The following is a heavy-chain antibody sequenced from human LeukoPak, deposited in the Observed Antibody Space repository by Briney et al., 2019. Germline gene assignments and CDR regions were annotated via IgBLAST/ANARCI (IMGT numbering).Heavy chain of an antibody. CDR1: GFTFDDYG. CDR3: ARVKVLGKRGAFDI. J-gene: IGHJ3*02. CDR2: INWNGGST. Sequence: GGSLRLSCAASGFTFDDYGMSWVRQAPGKGLEWVSGINWNGGSTGYADSVKGRFTISRDNAKNSLCLQMNSLRAEDTALYYCARVKVLGKRGAFDIWGQGTMVSVSS. V-gene: IGHV3-20*04.